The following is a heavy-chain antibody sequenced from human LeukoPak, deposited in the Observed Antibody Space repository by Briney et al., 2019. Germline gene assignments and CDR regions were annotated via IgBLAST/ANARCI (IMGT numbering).Heavy chain of an antibody. CDR3: ATGPLGELLGSFDY. Sequence: ASVKVSCKVSGYTLTELSMHWVRQAPGKGLEWMGGFDPEDGETIYAQKFQGRVTMTEDTSTDTVYMELSSLRSEDTAVYYCATGPLGELLGSFDYWGQGTLVTVSS. J-gene: IGHJ4*02. V-gene: IGHV1-24*01. CDR2: FDPEDGET. D-gene: IGHD1-26*01. CDR1: GYTLTELS.